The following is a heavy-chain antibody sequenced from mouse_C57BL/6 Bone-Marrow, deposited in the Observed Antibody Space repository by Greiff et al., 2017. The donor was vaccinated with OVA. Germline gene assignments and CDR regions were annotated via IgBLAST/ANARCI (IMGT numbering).Heavy chain of an antibody. Sequence: QVQLQQSGAELARPGASVKLSCKASGYTFTSYGISWVKQRTGQGLEWIGEIYPRSGNTYYTEKFKGKATLTADKSSSTAYMELRSLTSEDSAVYFCARRLATVSGRGSWFAYWGQGTLVTVSA. V-gene: IGHV1-81*01. CDR3: ARRLATVSGRGSWFAY. J-gene: IGHJ3*01. D-gene: IGHD1-1*01. CDR1: GYTFTSYG. CDR2: IYPRSGNT.